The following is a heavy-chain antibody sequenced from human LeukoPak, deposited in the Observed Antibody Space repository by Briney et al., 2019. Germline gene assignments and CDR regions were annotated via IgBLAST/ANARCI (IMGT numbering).Heavy chain of an antibody. D-gene: IGHD5-24*01. Sequence: GGSLRLSCAASGFMFSSDWMHWVRQAPGKGLLWVSRINSDGSSTNYAESVKGRFTISRDNANNTLYLQMNSLRAEDTAVYYCARGKDGYNSSRHFDYWGQGTLVTVSS. CDR1: GFMFSSDW. V-gene: IGHV3-74*01. CDR2: INSDGSST. J-gene: IGHJ4*02. CDR3: ARGKDGYNSSRHFDY.